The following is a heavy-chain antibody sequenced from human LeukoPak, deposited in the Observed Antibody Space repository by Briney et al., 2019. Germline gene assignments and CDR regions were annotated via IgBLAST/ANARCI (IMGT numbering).Heavy chain of an antibody. V-gene: IGHV4-59*08. CDR1: GGSITDYY. J-gene: IGHJ4*02. D-gene: IGHD4-17*01. CDR3: ASYGENDY. Sequence: PSETLSLTCTVSGGSITDYYWSWIRQPPGKGLEWIGYIYYSGSTNCNPSLKSRVSISVDTSKNQFSLQLSSVTAADTAVYYCASYGENDYWGQGTLVTVS. CDR2: IYYSGST.